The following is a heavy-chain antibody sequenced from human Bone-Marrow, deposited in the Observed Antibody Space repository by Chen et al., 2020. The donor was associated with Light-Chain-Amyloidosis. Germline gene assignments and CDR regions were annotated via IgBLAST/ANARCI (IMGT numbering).Heavy chain of an antibody. J-gene: IGHJ4*02. CDR2: INGDGSAT. V-gene: IGHV3-74*02. CDR3: ARSQSGIYDY. CDR1: GFTFSSYW. Sequence: EVLLVESGGGLVQPGGSLRLSCAASGFTFSSYWTHWVRQAPGKGLVWVSRINGDGSATNYPDFVKGRFTISRENAKNTLYLQMNSLRAEDTAVYYCARSQSGIYDYWGQGTLVTVSS. D-gene: IGHD1-1*01.